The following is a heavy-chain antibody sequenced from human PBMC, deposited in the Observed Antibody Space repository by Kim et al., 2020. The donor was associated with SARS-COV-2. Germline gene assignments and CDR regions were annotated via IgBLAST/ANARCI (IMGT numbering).Heavy chain of an antibody. D-gene: IGHD1-26*01. J-gene: IGHJ4*02. V-gene: IGHV3-33*05. CDR3: ARDHSGVGATTSFLDY. CDR2: ISYDGSNK. Sequence: GGSLRLSCAASGFTFSSYGMHCVRQAPGKGLEWVAVISYDGSNKYYADSVKGRFTISRDNSKNTLYLQMNSLRAEDTAVYYCARDHSGVGATTSFLDYWGQGTLVTVSS. CDR1: GFTFSSYG.